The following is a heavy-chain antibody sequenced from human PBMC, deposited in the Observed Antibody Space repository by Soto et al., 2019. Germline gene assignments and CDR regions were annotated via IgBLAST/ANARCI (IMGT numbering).Heavy chain of an antibody. CDR3: VKDGSSGWPYYYGLEV. CDR1: GFTFSSYG. D-gene: IGHD6-19*01. CDR2: ISYDGSNK. Sequence: GVSLRLSCAASGFTFSSYGMHWVRQSPGKGLEWVAVISYDGSNKYYADSVKGRFTISRDNSKNTLFLQMSSLRAEDKDLYYCVKDGSSGWPYYYGLEVWGKGTTVTSPQ. J-gene: IGHJ6*04. V-gene: IGHV3-30*18.